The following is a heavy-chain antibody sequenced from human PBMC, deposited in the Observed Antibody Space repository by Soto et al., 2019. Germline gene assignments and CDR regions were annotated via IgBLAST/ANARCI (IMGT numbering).Heavy chain of an antibody. J-gene: IGHJ4*02. CDR3: AKDWHYTVTTPDY. CDR2: IRGSGGST. D-gene: IGHD4-17*01. V-gene: IGHV3-23*01. Sequence: EVQLLESGGGWVQPGGSLRLSCAASGFTFSSYAMSWVRQAPGKGLEWVSAIRGSGGSTYYADSVKGRFTISRDNSKNTLYLHMNSLRAEYTAVDYCAKDWHYTVTTPDYRGQGTLVTVSS. CDR1: GFTFSSYA.